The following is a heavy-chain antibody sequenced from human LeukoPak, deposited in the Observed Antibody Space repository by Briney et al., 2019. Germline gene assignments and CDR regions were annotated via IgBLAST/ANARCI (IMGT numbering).Heavy chain of an antibody. CDR1: EFTFSSYE. CDR2: ISSSSSTI. D-gene: IGHD2/OR15-2a*01. J-gene: IGHJ4*02. CDR3: ASPQESGTTSFVGY. Sequence: GGSLRLSCAASEFTFSSYEMNWVRQAPAKGLEWVSYISSSSSTIYYADSVKGRFTISRDNAKNSLYLQMNSLRDEDTAVYYCASPQESGTTSFVGYWGQGTLVTVSS. V-gene: IGHV3-48*03.